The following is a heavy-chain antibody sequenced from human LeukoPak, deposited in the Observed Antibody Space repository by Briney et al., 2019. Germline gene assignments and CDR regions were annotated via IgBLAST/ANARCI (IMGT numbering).Heavy chain of an antibody. CDR3: ARGYSSSRIPLGFDP. CDR1: GGSISSYY. J-gene: IGHJ5*02. CDR2: IYTSGST. D-gene: IGHD6-6*01. V-gene: IGHV4-4*07. Sequence: AETLSLTCTVSGGSISSYYWSWIRQPAGKRLEWIRRIYTSGSTNYNPSLKSRVTMSVDTSKNQFSLKLSSVTAADTAVYYCARGYSSSRIPLGFDPWGQGTLVTVSS.